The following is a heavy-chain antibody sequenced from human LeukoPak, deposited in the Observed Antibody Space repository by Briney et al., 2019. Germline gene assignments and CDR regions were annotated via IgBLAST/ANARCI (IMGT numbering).Heavy chain of an antibody. D-gene: IGHD1-26*01. CDR2: MNPNSGNT. Sequence: ASVKVSCKASGYTFTSYDINWVRQATGQGLEWMGWMNPNSGNTGYAQKFQGRVTMTRNTSISTAYMELSSLRSEDTAVYYCARASTLEPRIVGASGAFDTWGQGTMVTVSS. CDR1: GYTFTSYD. CDR3: ARASTLEPRIVGASGAFDT. V-gene: IGHV1-8*01. J-gene: IGHJ3*02.